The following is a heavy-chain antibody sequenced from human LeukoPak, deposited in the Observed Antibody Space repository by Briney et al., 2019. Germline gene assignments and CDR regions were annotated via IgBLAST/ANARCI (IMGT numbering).Heavy chain of an antibody. V-gene: IGHV4-61*02. J-gene: IGHJ6*03. CDR3: ARGVLGDYDFWSGYSLGAYYMDV. CDR1: GGSISSGSYY. D-gene: IGHD3-3*01. CDR2: IYTSGST. Sequence: SETLSLTCTVSGGSISSGSYYWSWIRQPAGKGLEWIGRIYTSGSTNYNPSLKSRVTISVDTSKNQFSLKLSSVTAADTAVYYCARGVLGDYDFWSGYSLGAYYMDVWGKGTTVTVSS.